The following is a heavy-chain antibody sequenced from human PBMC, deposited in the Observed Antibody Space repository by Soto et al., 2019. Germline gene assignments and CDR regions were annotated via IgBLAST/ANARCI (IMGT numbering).Heavy chain of an antibody. V-gene: IGHV1-69*06. Sequence: SVKVSCKASGGTFSTYAISWVRQAPGQGLEWMGGIIPIFGTADYAQKFQGRVTVIADKSTSTVYMELSSLRSEDTAVYYCARDPASYSDSGGYFPGAFDMWGQGTLVTVSS. CDR2: IIPIFGTA. CDR1: GGTFSTYA. J-gene: IGHJ3*02. CDR3: ARDPASYSDSGGYFPGAFDM. D-gene: IGHD3-22*01.